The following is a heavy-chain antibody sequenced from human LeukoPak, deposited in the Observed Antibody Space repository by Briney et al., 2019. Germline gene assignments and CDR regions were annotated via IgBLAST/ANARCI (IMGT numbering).Heavy chain of an antibody. V-gene: IGHV3-7*01. Sequence: PGGSLRLSCAASGFTFSSYWMSWVRQAPGKGLEWVANIKQDGSEKYYVDSVKGRFTISRDNAKNSLYLQMNSLRAEETAVYYCARVGVYSSSSYHYYYMDVWGKGTTVTVSS. D-gene: IGHD6-6*01. CDR2: IKQDGSEK. J-gene: IGHJ6*03. CDR1: GFTFSSYW. CDR3: ARVGVYSSSSYHYYYMDV.